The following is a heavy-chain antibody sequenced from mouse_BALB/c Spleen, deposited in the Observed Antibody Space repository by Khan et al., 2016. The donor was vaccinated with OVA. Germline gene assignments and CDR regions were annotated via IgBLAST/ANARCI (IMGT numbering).Heavy chain of an antibody. CDR3: ARSWAMDY. V-gene: IGHV5-15*02. CDR2: ISNLAYSI. CDR1: GFTFSDYG. Sequence: EVKLVESGGGFVQPGGSRKLSCAASGFTFSDYGMVWVRQAPGKGPEWIAFISNLAYSIYYADTVTGRFTISRENARNTLYLEMSSLRSEDTAMYYCARSWAMDYWGQGTSVTVSS. J-gene: IGHJ4*01.